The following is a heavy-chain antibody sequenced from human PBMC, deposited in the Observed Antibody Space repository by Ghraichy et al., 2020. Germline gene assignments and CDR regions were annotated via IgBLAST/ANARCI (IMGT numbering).Heavy chain of an antibody. J-gene: IGHJ4*02. CDR3: ARGPIFGVVPIDY. CDR2: IIPIFGTA. D-gene: IGHD3-3*01. Sequence: SVKVSCKASGGTFSSYAISWVRQAPGQGLEWMGGIIPIFGTANYAQKFQGRVTITADESTSTAYMELSSLRSEDTAVYYCARGPIFGVVPIDYWGQGTLVTVSS. CDR1: GGTFSSYA. V-gene: IGHV1-69*13.